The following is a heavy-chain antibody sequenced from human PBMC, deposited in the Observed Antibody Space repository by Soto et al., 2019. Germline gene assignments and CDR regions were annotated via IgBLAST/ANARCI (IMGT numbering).Heavy chain of an antibody. CDR2: IFHNANT. CDR3: ARVGLTVTHDYFDY. V-gene: IGHV4-38-2*01. CDR1: GYSISSGYY. Sequence: PSETLSLTCDVSGYSISSGYYWGWVRQPPGKGLQWIGTIFHNANTYYNPSLKSRVTISVGTSKNQFSLRVTSVTAADTAVYYCARVGLTVTHDYFDYWGQGTLVTVSS. J-gene: IGHJ4*02. D-gene: IGHD4-17*01.